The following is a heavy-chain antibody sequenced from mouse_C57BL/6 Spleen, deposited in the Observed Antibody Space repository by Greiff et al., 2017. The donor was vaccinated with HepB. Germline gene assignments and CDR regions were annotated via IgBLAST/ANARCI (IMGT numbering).Heavy chain of an antibody. V-gene: IGHV1-53*01. J-gene: IGHJ3*01. CDR2: INPSNGGT. Sequence: VQLQQPGPELVKPGASVKLSCKASGYTFTSYWMHWVKQRPGQGLEWIGNINPSNGGTNYNEKFKSKATLTVDKSSSTAYMQLSSLTSEDSAVYYCARGYYYGSSYVAWFAYWGQGTLVTVSA. CDR1: GYTFTSYW. CDR3: ARGYYYGSSYVAWFAY. D-gene: IGHD1-1*01.